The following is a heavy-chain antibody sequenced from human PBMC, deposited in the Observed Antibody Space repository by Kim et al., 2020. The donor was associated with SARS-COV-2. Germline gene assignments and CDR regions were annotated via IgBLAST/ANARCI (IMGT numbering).Heavy chain of an antibody. CDR2: ISWNSGSI. Sequence: GGSLRLSCAASGFTFGDYAMHWVRQAPGKGLEWVSGISWNSGSIGYADSVKGRFTISRDNAKNSLYLQMNSLRAEDTALYYCAKDTGLRADSSGFFDYWGQGTLVTVSS. J-gene: IGHJ4*02. V-gene: IGHV3-9*01. CDR1: GFTFGDYA. D-gene: IGHD3-22*01. CDR3: AKDTGLRADSSGFFDY.